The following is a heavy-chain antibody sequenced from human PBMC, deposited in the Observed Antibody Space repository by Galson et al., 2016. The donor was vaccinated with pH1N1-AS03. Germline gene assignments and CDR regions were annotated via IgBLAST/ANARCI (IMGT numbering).Heavy chain of an antibody. D-gene: IGHD1-20*01. Sequence: SLRLSCAASGFSFSTYWMSWVRQAPGKGPEWVANIHPDGSEKYYGDSVKGRFTISRDNAKNSLFLQMNSLRPEDTAVYYCASDHNWKGYWGQGTLVTVTS. CDR1: GFSFSTYW. CDR2: IHPDGSEK. J-gene: IGHJ4*02. CDR3: ASDHNWKGY. V-gene: IGHV3-7*03.